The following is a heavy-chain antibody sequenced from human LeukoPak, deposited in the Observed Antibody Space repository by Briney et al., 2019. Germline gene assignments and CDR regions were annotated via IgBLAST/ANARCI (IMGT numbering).Heavy chain of an antibody. CDR1: GGSFSGFY. V-gene: IGHV4-34*01. CDR2: VTHGGNT. CDR3: ARGLLLFSSSSTLGY. D-gene: IGHD6-6*01. J-gene: IGHJ4*02. Sequence: SETLSLTCAVYGGSFSGFYWSWIRQPPGKGLEWIGEVTHGGNTNYNPSLESRVTMSVDTSKSHFSLKLSSVTAADTAVYYCARGLLLFSSSSTLGYWGQGTLVNVSS.